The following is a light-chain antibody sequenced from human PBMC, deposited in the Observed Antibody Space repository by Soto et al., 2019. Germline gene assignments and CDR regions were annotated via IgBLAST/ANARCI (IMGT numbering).Light chain of an antibody. CDR2: EVS. CDR1: SSDVGSYNR. V-gene: IGLV2-18*02. Sequence: QSALTQPPSVSGSPGQSVTISCTGTSSDVGSYNRVSWYQQPPGTAPTLMIYEVSNRPSGVPDRLSGSKSGNTASLTISGLQAEDEADYYCSSYTSSSTVVFGGGTKLTVL. CDR3: SSYTSSSTVV. J-gene: IGLJ2*01.